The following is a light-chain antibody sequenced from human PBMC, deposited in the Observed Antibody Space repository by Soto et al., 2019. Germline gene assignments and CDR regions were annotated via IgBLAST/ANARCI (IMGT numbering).Light chain of an antibody. CDR3: QQYHNLPYT. Sequence: DIQMSQSPSSLSASVGDRVTTTCQASQGIRNYLNWYRQKPGKVPKLLIYDASSLETGVPSRFSGSGSGTDFTFTISSLQPEDIATYYCQQYHNLPYTFGQGTKLEIK. CDR1: QGIRNY. J-gene: IGKJ2*01. V-gene: IGKV1-33*01. CDR2: DAS.